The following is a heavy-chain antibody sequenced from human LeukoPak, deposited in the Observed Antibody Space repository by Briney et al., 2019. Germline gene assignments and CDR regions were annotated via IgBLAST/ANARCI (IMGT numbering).Heavy chain of an antibody. CDR3: ARDSTPTYYSGTYYFEY. CDR1: GYTFASYY. V-gene: IGHV1-46*01. Sequence: ASVKVSCKASGYTFASYYMHWVRQAPGQGLEWMGIVNPSGGSTTYAQKFQGRATMTRDTSTNTVYMELSSLRSEDTAVYYCARDSTPTYYSGTYYFEYWGQGTLVTVSS. CDR2: VNPSGGST. D-gene: IGHD1-26*01. J-gene: IGHJ4*02.